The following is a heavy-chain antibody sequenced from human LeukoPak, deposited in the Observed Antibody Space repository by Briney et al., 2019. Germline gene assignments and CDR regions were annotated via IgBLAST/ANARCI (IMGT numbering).Heavy chain of an antibody. J-gene: IGHJ4*02. CDR2: MKSNNGHT. D-gene: IGHD7-27*01. Sequence: GASVKVSCKASGYTFTSFDIKWARQATGRWLEWMGWMKSNNGHTGYAQKFQGRVTMTRDTSISTAYMELSSLTFEDTAVYYCARGPPNWGMVGYWGQGTLVTVSS. CDR1: GYTFTSFD. V-gene: IGHV1-8*02. CDR3: ARGPPNWGMVGY.